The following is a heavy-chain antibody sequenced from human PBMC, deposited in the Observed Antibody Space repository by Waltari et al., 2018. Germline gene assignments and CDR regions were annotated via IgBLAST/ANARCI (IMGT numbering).Heavy chain of an antibody. CDR3: ARDGDSTYNWFDP. Sequence: QVQLVQSGAEVKKPGASVKVSCKASGYTFTSYGISWVRQAPGQGLEWMGWISAYNGNTNYAQKFQGRVTITTDESTSTAYMELSSLRSEDTAVYYCARDGDSTYNWFDPWGQGTLVTVSS. CDR2: ISAYNGNT. V-gene: IGHV1-18*01. J-gene: IGHJ5*02. CDR1: GYTFTSYG. D-gene: IGHD2-21*01.